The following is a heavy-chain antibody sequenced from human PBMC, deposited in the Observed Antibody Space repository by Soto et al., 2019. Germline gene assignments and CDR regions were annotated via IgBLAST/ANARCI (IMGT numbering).Heavy chain of an antibody. CDR2: ISGSGGST. D-gene: IGHD2-2*01. Sequence: PGGSLRLCCAASGFTLSSYAMSWVRQAPGKGLEWVSAISGSGGSTYYADSVKGRFTISRDNSKNTLYLQMNSLRAEDTAVYYCAKVVAYCSSTSCPGDAFDIWGQGTMVTVSS. V-gene: IGHV3-23*01. CDR3: AKVVAYCSSTSCPGDAFDI. CDR1: GFTLSSYA. J-gene: IGHJ3*02.